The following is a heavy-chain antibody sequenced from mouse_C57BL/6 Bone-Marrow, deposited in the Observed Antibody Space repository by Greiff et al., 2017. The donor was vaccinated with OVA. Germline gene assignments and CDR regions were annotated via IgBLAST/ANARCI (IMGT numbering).Heavy chain of an antibody. Sequence: VQLQQPGAELVKPGASVKVSCKASGYTFTSYWMHWVKQRPGQGLEWIGRIHPSDSDTNYNQKFKGKATLTVDKSSSTAYMQLSSLTSEDSAVDDCAIGRNYYGQFAYWGQGTLVTVSA. D-gene: IGHD1-1*01. CDR2: IHPSDSDT. J-gene: IGHJ3*01. CDR1: GYTFTSYW. V-gene: IGHV1-74*01. CDR3: AIGRNYYGQFAY.